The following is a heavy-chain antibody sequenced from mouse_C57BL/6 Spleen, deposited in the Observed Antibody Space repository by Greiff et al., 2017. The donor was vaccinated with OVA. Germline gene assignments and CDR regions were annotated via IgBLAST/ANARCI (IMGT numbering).Heavy chain of an antibody. CDR3: TREGDGSSYFDY. CDR2: ISYDGSN. CDR1: GYSITSGYY. J-gene: IGHJ2*01. V-gene: IGHV3-6*01. D-gene: IGHD1-1*01. Sequence: EVQRVESGPGLVKPSQSLSLTCSVTGYSITSGYYWNWIRQFPGNKLEWMGYISYDGSNNYNPSLKNRISITRDTSKNQFVLKLNTVTTEDTATYYCTREGDGSSYFDYWGQGTTLTVSS.